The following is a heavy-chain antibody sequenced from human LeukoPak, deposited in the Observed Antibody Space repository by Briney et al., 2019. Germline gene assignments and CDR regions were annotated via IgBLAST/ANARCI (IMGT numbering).Heavy chain of an antibody. J-gene: IGHJ4*02. CDR2: INHSGST. V-gene: IGHV4-34*01. Sequence: PSETLSLTCAVYGGSLSGYYWSWIRQPPGKGLEWIGEINHSGSTNYNPSLKSRVTISVDTSKNQFSLKLSSVTAADTAVYYCARGRTVWGQGTLVTVSS. CDR1: GGSLSGYY. D-gene: IGHD4-11*01. CDR3: ARGRTV.